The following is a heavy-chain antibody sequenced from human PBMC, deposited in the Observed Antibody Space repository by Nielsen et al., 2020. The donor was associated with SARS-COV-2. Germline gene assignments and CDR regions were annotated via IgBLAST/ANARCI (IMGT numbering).Heavy chain of an antibody. CDR2: IYYSGST. CDR1: GGSISSYY. CDR3: ARGRHYYDSSGYSNPDFDY. J-gene: IGHJ4*02. Sequence: SETLSLTCTVSGGSISSYYWSWIRQPPGKGLEWIGYIYYSGSTNYNPSLKSRVTISVDTSKNQFSLKLSSVTAADTAVYYCARGRHYYDSSGYSNPDFDYWGQGTLVTVSS. D-gene: IGHD3-22*01. V-gene: IGHV4-59*01.